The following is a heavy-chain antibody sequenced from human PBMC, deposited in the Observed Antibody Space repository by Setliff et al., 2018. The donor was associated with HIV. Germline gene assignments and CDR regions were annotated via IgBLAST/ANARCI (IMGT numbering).Heavy chain of an antibody. V-gene: IGHV4-59*11. CDR3: ARKQWGTSGYYVFFQQ. CDR1: GASIRSHY. D-gene: IGHD3-22*01. CDR2: IYYSGST. Sequence: PSETLSLTCTVSGASIRSHYWSWIRQAPGKGLEWIGNIYYSGSTNYNPSLKSRVTISLDTSNNQFSLKLTSVTAADTAVYFCARKQWGTSGYYVFFQQWGQGTLVTVSS. J-gene: IGHJ1*01.